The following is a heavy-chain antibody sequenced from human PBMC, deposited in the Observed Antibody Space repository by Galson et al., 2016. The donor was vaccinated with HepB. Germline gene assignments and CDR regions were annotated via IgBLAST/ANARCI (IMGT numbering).Heavy chain of an antibody. J-gene: IGHJ6*02. D-gene: IGHD3-16*01. CDR2: MWHDGSKT. V-gene: IGHV3-33*06. CDR1: GLTVSDYG. CDR3: AKDRGGRHVWGLHGMDV. Sequence: SLRLSCAASGLTVSDYGMNWVRQAPGKGLEWVAFMWHDGSKTYYPDSLRGRFTISRDTSKNTPYLQIDSLGVEDTAGYYCAKDRGGRHVWGLHGMDVWGQGTTVTVSS.